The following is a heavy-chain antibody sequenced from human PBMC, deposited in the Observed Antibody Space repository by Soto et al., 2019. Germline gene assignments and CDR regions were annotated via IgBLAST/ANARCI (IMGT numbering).Heavy chain of an antibody. Sequence: SETLSLTCPVSGGSISSYYWSWIRQPPGKGLEWIGYIYYSGSTNYNPSLKSRVTISVDTSKNQFSLKLSSVTAADTAVYYCARGRDGYNDYWGQGTLVTVSS. D-gene: IGHD5-12*01. J-gene: IGHJ4*02. V-gene: IGHV4-59*01. CDR3: ARGRDGYNDY. CDR2: IYYSGST. CDR1: GGSISSYY.